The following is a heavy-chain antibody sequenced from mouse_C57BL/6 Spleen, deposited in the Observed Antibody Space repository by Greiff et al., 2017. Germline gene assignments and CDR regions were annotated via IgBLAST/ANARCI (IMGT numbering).Heavy chain of an antibody. CDR1: GYTFTSYR. CDR3: ARQGYSNSAWFAY. CDR2: IDPSDSST. Sequence: QVQLKQPGAELVMPGASVKLSCKASGYTFTSYRMHWVKQRPGQGLEWIGEIDPSDSSTNYNQKFKGKSTLTVDKSSSTAYMQLSSLTSEDSAVYYCARQGYSNSAWFAYWGQGTVVTVSA. D-gene: IGHD2-5*01. V-gene: IGHV1-69*01. J-gene: IGHJ3*01.